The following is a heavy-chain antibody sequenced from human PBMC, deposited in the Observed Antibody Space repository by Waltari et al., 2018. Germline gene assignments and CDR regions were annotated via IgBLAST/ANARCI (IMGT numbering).Heavy chain of an antibody. D-gene: IGHD2-21*02. Sequence: EVQLVESGGGLVQPGGSLRLSCTTSVFTFSSFEMNWVRQAPGKGLEWVSYITASGDTMFYTDSVKGRLTISRDNAKNALYLQMNSLRVEDTAVYYCARESPNCVGDCLDYWGQGTLVTVSS. CDR2: ITASGDTM. J-gene: IGHJ4*02. CDR1: VFTFSSFE. V-gene: IGHV3-48*03. CDR3: ARESPNCVGDCLDY.